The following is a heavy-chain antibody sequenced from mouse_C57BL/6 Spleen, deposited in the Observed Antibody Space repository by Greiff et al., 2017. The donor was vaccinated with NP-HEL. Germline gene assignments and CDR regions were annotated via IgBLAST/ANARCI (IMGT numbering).Heavy chain of an antibody. V-gene: IGHV1-37*01. D-gene: IGHD1-1*01. J-gene: IGHJ4*01. CDR2: INPYNGDT. CDR3: ARTGLYGSSYYYYAMDY. CDR1: GYSFTGYF. Sequence: EVQRVESGPELVKPGASVKISCKASGYSFTGYFMNWVKQSHGKSLEWIGRINPYNGDTFYNQKFKGKATLTVDKSSSTAHMELLSLTSEDCAVYYCARTGLYGSSYYYYAMDYWGQGTSVTVSS.